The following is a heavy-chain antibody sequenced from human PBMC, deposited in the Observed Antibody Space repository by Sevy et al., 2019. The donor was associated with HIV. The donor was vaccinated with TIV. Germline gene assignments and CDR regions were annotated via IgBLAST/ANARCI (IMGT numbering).Heavy chain of an antibody. V-gene: IGHV4-34*01. Sequence: SETLSLTCAVYGGSFSGYYWSWIRQPPGKGLEWIGEINHSGSTNYNPSLKSRVTISVDTSKNQFSLKLGSLTAAETAVYYCERGVPTTSSYDFWSGYYSYYYYGMDVWGQGTTVTVSS. J-gene: IGHJ6*02. CDR3: ERGVPTTSSYDFWSGYYSYYYYGMDV. D-gene: IGHD3-3*01. CDR1: GGSFSGYY. CDR2: INHSGST.